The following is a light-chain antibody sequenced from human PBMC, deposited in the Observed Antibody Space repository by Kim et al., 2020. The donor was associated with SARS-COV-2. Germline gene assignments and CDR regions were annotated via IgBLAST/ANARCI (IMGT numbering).Light chain of an antibody. CDR3: QQYGSSPRT. V-gene: IGKV3-20*01. CDR2: GAS. J-gene: IGKJ2*01. Sequence: LSPGERSTLSCRASQSVSSSYLAWYQQKPGQAPRLLIYGASSRATGIPDRFSGSGSGTDFTLTISRLEPEDFAVYYCQQYGSSPRTFGQGTKLEI. CDR1: QSVSSSY.